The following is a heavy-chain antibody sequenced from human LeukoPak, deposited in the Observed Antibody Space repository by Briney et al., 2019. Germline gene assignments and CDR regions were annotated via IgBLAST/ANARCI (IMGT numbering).Heavy chain of an antibody. D-gene: IGHD6-6*01. CDR3: ARAPDARVAKHHDHALSIAARPYYGMDV. V-gene: IGHV4-34*01. CDR1: GGSFRGDY. J-gene: IGHJ6*02. Sequence: LETPSDTPAVPGGSFRGDYWSWSRQPPEKRLEWRGEINHSGGTNYNPSLKSRVTISVDTSKNQSSLKLSSATAADTAVYYCARAPDARVAKHHDHALSIAARPYYGMDVWGQGTTVTVSS. CDR2: INHSGGT.